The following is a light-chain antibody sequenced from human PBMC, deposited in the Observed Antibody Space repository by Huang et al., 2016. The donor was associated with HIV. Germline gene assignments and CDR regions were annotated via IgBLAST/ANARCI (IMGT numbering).Light chain of an antibody. Sequence: EIVLTQSPGTLPFSPGESATLSCRASQSVNNDFLAWYQQKPGQAPRLLIQGASSRATCIPDRFSGSGSGTDFTLTISRLETEDFAVYYCQQYGRSLRTFGQGTKVEIK. J-gene: IGKJ1*01. CDR3: QQYGRSLRT. CDR1: QSVNNDF. CDR2: GAS. V-gene: IGKV3-20*01.